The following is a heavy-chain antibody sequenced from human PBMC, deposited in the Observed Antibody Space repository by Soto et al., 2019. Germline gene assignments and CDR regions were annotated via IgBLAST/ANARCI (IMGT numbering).Heavy chain of an antibody. J-gene: IGHJ4*02. D-gene: IGHD1-26*01. Sequence: EVQLLESGGGLVQPGGSLRLSCAASGFTFSSYAMRWVRQAPGKGLEWVSAISGSGGSTYYADSVKGRFIISGDNSKNPLYLQMNSLRAEDTAVYYCARRGSGSYYDYWGQGTLVTVSS. CDR2: ISGSGGST. V-gene: IGHV3-23*01. CDR3: ARRGSGSYYDY. CDR1: GFTFSSYA.